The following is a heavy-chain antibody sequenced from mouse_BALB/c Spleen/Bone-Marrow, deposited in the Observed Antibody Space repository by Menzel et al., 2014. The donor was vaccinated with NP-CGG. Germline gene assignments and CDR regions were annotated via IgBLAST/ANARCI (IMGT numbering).Heavy chain of an antibody. J-gene: IGHJ3*01. Sequence: QVQLKQAGAELVRPGSSVKISCKASGYAFSSYWMNWVKQRPGQGLEWIGQIYPGDGDTNYNGKFKGKATLTADKSSSTAYMQLSSLTSEDSAVYFCASAAAWFAYWGQGTLVTVSA. CDR3: ASAAAWFAY. CDR1: GYAFSSYW. CDR2: IYPGDGDT. V-gene: IGHV1-80*01.